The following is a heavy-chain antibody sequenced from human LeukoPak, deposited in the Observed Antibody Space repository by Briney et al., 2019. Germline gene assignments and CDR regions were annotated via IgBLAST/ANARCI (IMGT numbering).Heavy chain of an antibody. CDR3: ARGSLTLVVPGDAFDI. CDR2: INPNSGGT. CDR1: GYTFTGYY. V-gene: IGHV1-2*02. J-gene: IGHJ3*02. D-gene: IGHD6-13*01. Sequence: AXVKVSCKASGYTFTGYYMHWVRQASGQGLEWMGWINPNSGGTNYAQKFQGRVTMTRDTSISTAYMELSRLRSDDTAVYYCARGSLTLVVPGDAFDIWGQGTMVTVSS.